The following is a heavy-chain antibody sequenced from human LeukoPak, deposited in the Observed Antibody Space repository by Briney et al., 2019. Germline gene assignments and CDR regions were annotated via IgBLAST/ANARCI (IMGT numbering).Heavy chain of an antibody. D-gene: IGHD3-22*01. V-gene: IGHV3-23*01. Sequence: GGSLRLSCAASGFTFSSYAMSWVRQAPGKGLEWASAISGSGGSTYYADSVKGRFTISRDNSKNTLYLQMNSLRAEDTAVYYCAKVYYYDSSGYYSPFDCWGQGTLVTVSS. J-gene: IGHJ4*02. CDR3: AKVYYYDSSGYYSPFDC. CDR2: ISGSGGST. CDR1: GFTFSSYA.